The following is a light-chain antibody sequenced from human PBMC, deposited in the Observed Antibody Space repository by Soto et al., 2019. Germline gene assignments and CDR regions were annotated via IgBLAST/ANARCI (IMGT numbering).Light chain of an antibody. V-gene: IGKV1-5*03. CDR2: KAS. CDR1: KNISSW. J-gene: IGKJ4*02. CDR3: QQYNIHSLS. Sequence: DIQMTQSPSTLSASIGDRVTITCRASKNISSWLAWYQQKPGKAPNLLIYKASSLESGVPSRFSGSGSGTEFSLTISSLQPDDFAILYCQQYNIHSLSFGRGTKVDIK.